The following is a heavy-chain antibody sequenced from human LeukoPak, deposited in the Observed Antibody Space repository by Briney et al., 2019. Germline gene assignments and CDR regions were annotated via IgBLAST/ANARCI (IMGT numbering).Heavy chain of an antibody. CDR1: GYTLTELS. V-gene: IGHV1-24*01. CDR2: FDPEDGET. J-gene: IGHJ5*02. Sequence: GASVKASCKVSGYTLTELSMHWVRQAPGKGLEWMGGFDPEDGETIYAQKFQGRVTMTEDTSTDTAYMELSSLRSEDTAVYYCATGFYYYDISGFWFDPWGQGTLVTVSS. D-gene: IGHD3-22*01. CDR3: ATGFYYYDISGFWFDP.